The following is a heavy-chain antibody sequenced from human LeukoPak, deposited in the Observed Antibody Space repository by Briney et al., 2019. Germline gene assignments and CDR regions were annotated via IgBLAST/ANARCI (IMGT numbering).Heavy chain of an antibody. D-gene: IGHD2-15*01. CDR1: GGSISSYY. Sequence: SETLSLTCTVSGGSISSYYWSWTRQPPGKGLEWIGYIYYSGSTYYNPSLKSRVTISVDTSKNQFSLKLSSVTAADTAVYYCAHIYCSGGSCFFDYWGQGTLVTVSS. V-gene: IGHV4-59*04. CDR2: IYYSGST. CDR3: AHIYCSGGSCFFDY. J-gene: IGHJ4*02.